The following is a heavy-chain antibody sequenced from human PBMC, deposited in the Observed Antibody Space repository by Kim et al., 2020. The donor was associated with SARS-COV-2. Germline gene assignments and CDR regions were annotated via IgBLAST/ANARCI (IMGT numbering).Heavy chain of an antibody. V-gene: IGHV1-2*02. CDR1: GYTFTGYY. CDR2: INPNSGGT. D-gene: IGHD2-15*01. Sequence: ASVKVSCKASGYTFTGYYMHWVRQAPGQGLEWMGWINPNSGGTNYAQKFQGRVTMTRDTSISTAYMELSRLRSDDTAVYYCARGDCSGGSCYSLDYWGQGTLVTVSS. J-gene: IGHJ4*02. CDR3: ARGDCSGGSCYSLDY.